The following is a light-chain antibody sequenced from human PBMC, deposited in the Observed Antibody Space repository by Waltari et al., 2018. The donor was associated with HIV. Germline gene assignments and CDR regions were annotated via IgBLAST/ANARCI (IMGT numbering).Light chain of an antibody. CDR1: QGINSY. CDR3: QQLNSYPRT. V-gene: IGKV1-9*01. Sequence: DIQLTQSPSFLSASVGDRVTITCRASQGINSYLAWYQQKPGKAPKVLISGVSTLQSGVPSRFSGGGSGTEFTPTISSLQTEDVATYYCQQLNSYPRTFGQGTKVEIK. CDR2: GVS. J-gene: IGKJ1*01.